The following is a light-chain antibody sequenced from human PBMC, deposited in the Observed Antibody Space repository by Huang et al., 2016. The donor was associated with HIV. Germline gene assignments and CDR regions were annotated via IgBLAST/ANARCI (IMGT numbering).Light chain of an antibody. Sequence: EIVMTQSPATLSVSPGERATLSCRASQTVTTNLVWYQQKPGQAPRLLIYYSSTRATGIPARFRGSGSGTEFTLTISSRQSEDFAVYHCQQYNNWPQTFGQGTKVEMK. J-gene: IGKJ1*01. V-gene: IGKV3-15*01. CDR2: YSS. CDR1: QTVTTN. CDR3: QQYNNWPQT.